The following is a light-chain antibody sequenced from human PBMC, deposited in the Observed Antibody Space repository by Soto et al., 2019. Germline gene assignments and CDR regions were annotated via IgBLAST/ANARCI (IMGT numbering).Light chain of an antibody. V-gene: IGKV1-5*01. Sequence: DIQMTQSPSTLSASVGDRVTITCRASQTLSSWLAWYQQKPGKAPKLLIYDASSLESGVPSRFSGSGSGTEFTLTISSLQPDDFATYYCQQYNSYSVNFGQGTRWISN. CDR2: DAS. CDR1: QTLSSW. J-gene: IGKJ2*01. CDR3: QQYNSYSVN.